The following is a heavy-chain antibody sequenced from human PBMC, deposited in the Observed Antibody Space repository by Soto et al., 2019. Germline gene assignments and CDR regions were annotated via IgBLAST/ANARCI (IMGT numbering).Heavy chain of an antibody. CDR3: ARTVVAEIGGGYFDY. Sequence: PSETLSPTCTVSGGSISSGGYYWSWIRPHPGKGLEWIGYIYYSGSTYYNPSLKSRVTISVDTSKNQFSLKLSSVTAADTAVYYCARTVVAEIGGGYFDYWGQGTLVTVSS. CDR1: GGSISSGGYY. J-gene: IGHJ4*02. D-gene: IGHD2-15*01. CDR2: IYYSGST. V-gene: IGHV4-31*03.